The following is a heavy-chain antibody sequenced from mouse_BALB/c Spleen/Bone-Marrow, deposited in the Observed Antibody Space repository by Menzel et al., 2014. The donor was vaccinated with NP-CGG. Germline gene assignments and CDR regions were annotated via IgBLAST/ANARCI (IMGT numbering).Heavy chain of an antibody. V-gene: IGHV1-7*01. CDR1: GCTFTSYW. D-gene: IGHD1-1*01. CDR3: ARGTVVAYYYAMDY. J-gene: IGHJ4*01. CDR2: INPSTGYT. Sequence: QVQLQQSGAELAKPGASVKMSCKASGCTFTSYWMHWVKQRPGQGLEWIGYINPSTGYTEYNQKFKDKATLTADKSSSTAYMQLSSLTSEDSAVYYCARGTVVAYYYAMDYWGQGTSVTVSS.